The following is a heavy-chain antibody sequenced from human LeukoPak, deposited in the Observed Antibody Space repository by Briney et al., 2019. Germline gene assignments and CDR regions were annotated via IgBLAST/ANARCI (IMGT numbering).Heavy chain of an antibody. V-gene: IGHV3-23*01. CDR3: AKGGDGYNYYFDY. D-gene: IGHD5-24*01. CDR1: GFTFSDYA. Sequence: QLGGSLRLSCTASGFTFSDYAMSWVRQAPGKGLEWVSGISGSGGSIRYADSVKGRFIISRDNSKNTLYLQMNSLRAEDTAVYYCAKGGDGYNYYFDYWGQETLLTVSS. J-gene: IGHJ4*02. CDR2: ISGSGGSI.